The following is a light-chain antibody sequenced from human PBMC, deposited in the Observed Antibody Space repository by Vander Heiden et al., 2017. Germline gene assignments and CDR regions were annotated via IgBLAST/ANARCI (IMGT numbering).Light chain of an antibody. CDR3: QKYNSALVT. CDR2: AAS. CDR1: QDIYNY. Sequence: GDRVTITCRASQDIYNYLAWYQPRPGRVPKLLIYAASTLQSGVPSRFSGSGSGRDFTRTISSLQPEDVADYYCQKYNSALVTFGQGTKVEIK. J-gene: IGKJ1*01. V-gene: IGKV1-27*01.